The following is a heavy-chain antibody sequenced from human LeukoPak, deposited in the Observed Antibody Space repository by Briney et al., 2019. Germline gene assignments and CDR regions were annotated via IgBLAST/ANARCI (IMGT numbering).Heavy chain of an antibody. J-gene: IGHJ4*02. CDR2: IRSNSNTI. V-gene: IGHV3-48*02. CDR3: ARDRDYAFDY. Sequence: GGSLRLSCTASGFSFRSYSMNWVRQAPGKGLQWIAYIRSNSNTIYYADSVRGRFTISSDNTKNSLRLQMDGLRDEDTAVYYCARDRDYAFDYWGQGTLVTVSS. D-gene: IGHD4-17*01. CDR1: GFSFRSYS.